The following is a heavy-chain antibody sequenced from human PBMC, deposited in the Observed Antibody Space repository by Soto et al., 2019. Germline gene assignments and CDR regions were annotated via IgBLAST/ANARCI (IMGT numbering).Heavy chain of an antibody. CDR2: IYHSGST. D-gene: IGHD7-27*01. V-gene: IGHV4-30-2*01. CDR3: AKNWNWGSLVH. Sequence: SETLSLTCAVSGGSISSGGYSWSWIRQPPGKGLEWIGYIYHSGSTNYNPSLKSRVTISVDTPKNQFSLKLSSVTAADTAVYYCAKNWNWGSLVHWGQGTLVTVSS. CDR1: GGSISSGGYS. J-gene: IGHJ4*02.